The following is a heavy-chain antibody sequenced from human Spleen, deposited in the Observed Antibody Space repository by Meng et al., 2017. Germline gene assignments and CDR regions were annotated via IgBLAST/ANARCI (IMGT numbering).Heavy chain of an antibody. Sequence: QVQLQESGPGLVKSSETLSLSCSVSGGSISSYYYYWGWIRQPPGKGLEWIGSIYYHGDTFYNPSLKSRLLISVDTSRNQFSLKLNSVTAADTAVYFCARLLEGDCGGNCRHFDYWGQGTLVTVSS. D-gene: IGHD2-21*02. CDR3: ARLLEGDCGGNCRHFDY. CDR2: IYYHGDT. J-gene: IGHJ4*02. V-gene: IGHV4-39*01. CDR1: GGSISSYYYY.